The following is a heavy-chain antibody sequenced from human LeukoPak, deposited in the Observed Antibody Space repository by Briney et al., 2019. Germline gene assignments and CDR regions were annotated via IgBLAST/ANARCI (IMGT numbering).Heavy chain of an antibody. CDR1: RFTFSSYE. J-gene: IGHJ4*02. D-gene: IGHD4-17*01. V-gene: IGHV3-48*03. Sequence: GGSLRLSCAASRFTFSSYEMNWVRQAPGKGLEWVSYISSSGSTIYYADSVKGRFTISRDNAKNSLYLQMNSLRAEGTAVYYCARGPSAVTTHLDYWGQGTLVTVSS. CDR2: ISSSGSTI. CDR3: ARGPSAVTTHLDY.